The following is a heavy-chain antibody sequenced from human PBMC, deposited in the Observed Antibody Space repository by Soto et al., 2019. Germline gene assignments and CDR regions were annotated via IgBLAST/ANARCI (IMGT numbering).Heavy chain of an antibody. CDR3: ARGIAVAGTYNY. Sequence: ASVKVSCKASGYTFTSYAMHWVRQAPGQRLEWMGWINAGNGNTKYSQKFQGRVTITRDTSASTAYMELSSLRSEDTAVYYCARGIAVAGTYNYWGQGTLVTVSS. CDR1: GYTFTSYA. CDR2: INAGNGNT. V-gene: IGHV1-3*01. D-gene: IGHD6-19*01. J-gene: IGHJ4*02.